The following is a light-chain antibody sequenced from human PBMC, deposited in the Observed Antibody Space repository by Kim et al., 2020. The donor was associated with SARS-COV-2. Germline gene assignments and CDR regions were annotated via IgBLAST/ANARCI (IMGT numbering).Light chain of an antibody. CDR1: QSVSSY. V-gene: IGKV3-11*01. CDR2: DAS. CDR3: QQRSNWLT. J-gene: IGKJ4*01. Sequence: SLSPGERATRAFRASQSVSSYLAWYQQKPGQAPRLLIYDASNRATGIPARFSGSGSGTDFTLTISSLEPEDFAVYYCQQRSNWLTFGGGTKVDIK.